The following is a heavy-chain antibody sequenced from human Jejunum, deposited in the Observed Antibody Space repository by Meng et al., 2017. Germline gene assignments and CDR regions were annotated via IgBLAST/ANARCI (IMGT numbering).Heavy chain of an antibody. V-gene: IGHV4-61*08. D-gene: IGHD7-27*01. CDR2: AST. Sequence: QPQEAGPGVGRPAETLSLICAVSGGSGSSSGYQWGWIRQPPGKGLEWIGYASTNYNPSLKIRVTISVDTSKNQFSLKLTSVTAADTAVYYCARDHWGSLDYWGQGVLDTVSS. CDR3: ARDHWGSLDY. CDR1: GGSGSSSGYQ. J-gene: IGHJ4*02.